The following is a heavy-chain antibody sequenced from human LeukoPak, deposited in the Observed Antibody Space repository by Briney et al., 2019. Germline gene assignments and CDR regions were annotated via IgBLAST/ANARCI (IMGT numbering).Heavy chain of an antibody. CDR1: GFTFSSYW. D-gene: IGHD6-13*01. Sequence: GGSLRLSCAASGFTFSSYWMHWVRQAPGKGLVWVSRINSDGSSTSYADSVKGRFTVSRDNAKNTLYLQMNSLRAEDTAVYYCAREGTAIIAEPYYFDYWGQGTLVTVSS. V-gene: IGHV3-74*01. CDR3: AREGTAIIAEPYYFDY. J-gene: IGHJ4*02. CDR2: INSDGSST.